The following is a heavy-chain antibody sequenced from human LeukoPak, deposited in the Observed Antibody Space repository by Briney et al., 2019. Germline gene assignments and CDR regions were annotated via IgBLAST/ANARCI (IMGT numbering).Heavy chain of an antibody. V-gene: IGHV3-33*06. J-gene: IGHJ3*02. Sequence: PGGSLRLSCAATGFTFSTYGMHWVRQAPGKGLEWVAVIWCDGNNKFYADSVKGRSTFSRDNSRNTLPLQMNSLRAEDTAVYYCVKERGPFDAFDIWGQGTMVTVSS. CDR3: VKERGPFDAFDI. CDR2: IWCDGNNK. CDR1: GFTFSTYG.